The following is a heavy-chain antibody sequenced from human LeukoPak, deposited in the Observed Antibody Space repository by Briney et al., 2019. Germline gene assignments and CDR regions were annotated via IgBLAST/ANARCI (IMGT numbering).Heavy chain of an antibody. V-gene: IGHV3-20*04. Sequence: GGSLRLSCAASGFTFDDHGMSWVRQAPGKGLEWVSGINWNGGSTGYADSVKGRFTISRDNAKNSLYLQMNSLRAEDTALYYCARGAHCSSTSCYLDYWGQGTLVTVSS. CDR2: INWNGGST. D-gene: IGHD2-2*01. J-gene: IGHJ4*02. CDR1: GFTFDDHG. CDR3: ARGAHCSSTSCYLDY.